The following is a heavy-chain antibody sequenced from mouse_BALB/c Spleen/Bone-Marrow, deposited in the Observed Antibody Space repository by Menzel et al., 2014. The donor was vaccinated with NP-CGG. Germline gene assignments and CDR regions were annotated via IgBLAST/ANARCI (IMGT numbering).Heavy chain of an antibody. CDR1: GYTFTSYV. CDR3: ARSLYGFDWYFDV. V-gene: IGHV1-14*01. Sequence: VQLQQSGPELVKPGASVKMSCKASGYTFTSYVMHWVKQKPGQGLEWIGNINPYDDGTKYNEKFKGKATRTSDKFSSTAYMELGSLTSEDSAVYYCARSLYGFDWYFDVWGAGTTVTVSS. J-gene: IGHJ1*01. CDR2: INPYDDGT. D-gene: IGHD2-2*01.